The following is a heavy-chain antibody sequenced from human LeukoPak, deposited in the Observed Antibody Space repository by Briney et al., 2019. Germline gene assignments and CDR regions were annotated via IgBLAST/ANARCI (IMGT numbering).Heavy chain of an antibody. D-gene: IGHD3-22*01. Sequence: GGSLRLSCAASGFTFSSYAMSWVRQAPGKGPEWVSAISGSGGSTYYADSVKGRFTISRDNSKNTPYLQMNSLRAEDTAVYYCAKNDYYYDSSGYYYWGQGTLVTVSS. CDR3: AKNDYYYDSSGYYY. CDR1: GFTFSSYA. V-gene: IGHV3-23*01. CDR2: ISGSGGST. J-gene: IGHJ4*02.